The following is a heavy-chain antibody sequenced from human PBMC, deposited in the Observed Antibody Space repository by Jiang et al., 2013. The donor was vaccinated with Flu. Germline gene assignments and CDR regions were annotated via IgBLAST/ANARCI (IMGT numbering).Heavy chain of an antibody. CDR1: GGSISSYY. CDR3: ARARWDSSGYYPDAFDI. CDR2: IYYSGST. Sequence: GSGLVKPSETLSLTCTVSGGSISSYYWSWIRQPPGKGLEWIGYIYYSGSTNYNPSLKSRVTISVDTSKNQFSLKLSSVTAADTAVYYCARARWDSSGYYPDAFDIWGQGTMVTVSS. J-gene: IGHJ3*02. D-gene: IGHD3-22*01. V-gene: IGHV4-59*01.